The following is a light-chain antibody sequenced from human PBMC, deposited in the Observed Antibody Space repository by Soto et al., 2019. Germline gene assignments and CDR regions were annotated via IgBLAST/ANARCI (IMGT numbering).Light chain of an antibody. Sequence: EIVLTQSPGTLSLSPGERATLSCRASQNVLSNYLAWYQQKPGQAPRLLIYGASTRATGIPERFSGSGSGTDFTLTISRLEPEDFAGYYCQQYGGSPPYTFGQGTKVEIK. CDR2: GAS. CDR1: QNVLSNY. J-gene: IGKJ2*01. V-gene: IGKV3-20*01. CDR3: QQYGGSPPYT.